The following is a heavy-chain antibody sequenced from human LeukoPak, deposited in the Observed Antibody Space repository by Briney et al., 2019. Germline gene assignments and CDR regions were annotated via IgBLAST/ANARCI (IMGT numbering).Heavy chain of an antibody. D-gene: IGHD6-19*01. CDR2: IYPSDSDT. CDR1: GYSFTNYW. Sequence: GESLKISCKGSGYSFTNYWIGWVRQMPGKGLEWMGIIYPSDSDTRYSPSFQGQVTISADKSISTAFLQWTSLEASDTAMYYCAISFGSGWYADNWGQGTLVTVSS. CDR3: AISFGSGWYADN. V-gene: IGHV5-51*01. J-gene: IGHJ4*02.